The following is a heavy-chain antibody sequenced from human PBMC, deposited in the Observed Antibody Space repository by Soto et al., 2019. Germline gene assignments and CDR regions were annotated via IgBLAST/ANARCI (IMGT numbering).Heavy chain of an antibody. D-gene: IGHD2-15*01. CDR2: IFNSDT. Sequence: EVQLVESGGGLVQPGGSLRLSCAGSGYNFGGFWMHWVRQAPGKGLVWVSSIFNSDTHYADSVEGRFTISRDNSKSTLYMQLSSLSAGDTAVYYCAKDRLYGNSVWDAYDVWGQGTMVTVSS. CDR3: AKDRLYGNSVWDAYDV. V-gene: IGHV3-74*01. CDR1: GYNFGGFW. J-gene: IGHJ3*01.